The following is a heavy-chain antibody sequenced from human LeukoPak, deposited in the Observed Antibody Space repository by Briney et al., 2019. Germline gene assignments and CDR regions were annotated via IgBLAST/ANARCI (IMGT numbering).Heavy chain of an antibody. CDR3: ARDPPGDGSGSYYPTSYYYYGMDV. Sequence: ASVKVSCKASGCTFTSYYMHWVRQAPGQGLEWMGIINPSGGSTSYAQKFQGRVTMTRDTSTSTVYMELSSLRSEDTAVYYCARDPPGDGSGSYYPTSYYYYGMDVWGQGTTVTVSS. J-gene: IGHJ6*02. CDR2: INPSGGST. D-gene: IGHD3-10*01. CDR1: GCTFTSYY. V-gene: IGHV1-46*01.